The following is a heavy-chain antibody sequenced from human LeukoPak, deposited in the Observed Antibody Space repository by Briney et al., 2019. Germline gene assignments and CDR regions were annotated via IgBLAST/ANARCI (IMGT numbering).Heavy chain of an antibody. D-gene: IGHD2-15*01. CDR1: RYIFTAYY. Sequence: ASVKVSCQPSRYIFTAYYIHWLRQAPGQRLEWMGLINPNGGGTSFALNFQGRVTLTRDTSISTVYMELSRLRSDDTAVYYCARDLSGGALGAFDIWGQGTMVTVSS. V-gene: IGHV1-2*02. J-gene: IGHJ3*02. CDR2: INPNGGGT. CDR3: ARDLSGGALGAFDI.